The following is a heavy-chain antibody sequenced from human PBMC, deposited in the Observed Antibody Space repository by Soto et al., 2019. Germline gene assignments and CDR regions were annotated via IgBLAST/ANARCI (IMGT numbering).Heavy chain of an antibody. D-gene: IGHD5-12*01. V-gene: IGHV4-30-4*01. J-gene: IGHJ5*02. CDR3: ARDTYSGYDFGL. Sequence: QVQLRESGPGLVKPSHTLSLTCSVSGASVAGGCYYWSWVRQPPGEGLEWIGYIPSRGRPFYNPSRTSRGTISADTSKNQLFLQLTSVTAADKAVYYGARDTYSGYDFGLWGQGTLVTVSS. CDR1: GASVAGGCYY. CDR2: IPSRGRP.